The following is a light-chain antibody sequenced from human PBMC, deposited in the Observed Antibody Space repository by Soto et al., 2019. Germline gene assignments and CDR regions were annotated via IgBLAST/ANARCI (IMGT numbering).Light chain of an antibody. J-gene: IGKJ5*01. CDR2: GAS. CDR3: QQSFNTPVT. Sequence: DIHMTQSPSSLSASVGGRVTIACRASRSISNYLNWYQQKTGRAPQVLIYGASSLQSGVPSRFSASGSGTDFTLTINSLQPEDFATYYCQQSFNTPVTFGQGTQLEIK. CDR1: RSISNY. V-gene: IGKV1-39*01.